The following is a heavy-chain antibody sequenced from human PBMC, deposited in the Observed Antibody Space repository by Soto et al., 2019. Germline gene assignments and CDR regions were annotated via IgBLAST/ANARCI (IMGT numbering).Heavy chain of an antibody. CDR2: ISYDGSNK. V-gene: IGHV3-30-3*01. D-gene: IGHD6-13*01. CDR1: GFTFSSYA. CDR3: AREVAAAGTDWFDP. J-gene: IGHJ5*02. Sequence: QVQLVESGGGVVQPGRSLRLSCAASGFTFSSYAMHWVRQAPGKGLEWVAVISYDGSNKYYADSVKGRFTISRDNSKNTLYLQMNSLRAEDTAVYYCAREVAAAGTDWFDPWGQGTLVTVSS.